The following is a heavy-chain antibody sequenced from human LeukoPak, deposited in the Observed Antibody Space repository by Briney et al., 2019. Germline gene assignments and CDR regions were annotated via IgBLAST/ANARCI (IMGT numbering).Heavy chain of an antibody. CDR1: GFTFSRYS. CDR3: AMASIAAREADY. Sequence: GGSLRLSCAASGFTFSRYSMHWVRQAPGKGLEYVSAISNNGGSTYYAKSVKGRFTISRDNSKNTLYLQMGSLRAEDMAVYYRAMASIAAREADYWGQGTVVTVSS. V-gene: IGHV3-64*01. CDR2: ISNNGGST. D-gene: IGHD6-6*01. J-gene: IGHJ4*02.